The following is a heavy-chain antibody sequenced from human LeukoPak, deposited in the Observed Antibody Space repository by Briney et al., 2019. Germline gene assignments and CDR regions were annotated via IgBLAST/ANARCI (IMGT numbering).Heavy chain of an antibody. CDR1: GGSISSSSYY. J-gene: IGHJ4*02. CDR2: IYYSGST. CDR3: ARHELATTPFDY. V-gene: IGHV4-39*01. Sequence: SETLSLTCTVSGGSISSSSYYWGWIRQPPGKGLEWIGSIYYSGSTYYNPSLKSRVTISVDTSKNQFSLKLSSVTAADTTVYYCARHELATTPFDYWGQGTLVTVSS. D-gene: IGHD5-24*01.